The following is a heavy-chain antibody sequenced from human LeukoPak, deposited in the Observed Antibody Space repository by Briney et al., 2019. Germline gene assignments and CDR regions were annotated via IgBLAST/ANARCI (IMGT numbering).Heavy chain of an antibody. V-gene: IGHV3-48*03. J-gene: IGHJ4*02. CDR3: ARGHYDVLAASYKWTPDY. CDR2: ISGSGYTT. CDR1: GFTFTTFA. D-gene: IGHD3-9*01. Sequence: PGGSLRLSCAASGFTFTTFAMNWARQAPGKGLEWVSVISGSGYTTHYADSVKGRFTTSRDNAKNSLSLQLNSLRVEDTAVYYCARGHYDVLAASYKWTPDYWGQGTLVTVSS.